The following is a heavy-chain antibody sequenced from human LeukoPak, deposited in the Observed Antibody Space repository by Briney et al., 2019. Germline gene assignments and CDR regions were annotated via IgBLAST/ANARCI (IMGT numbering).Heavy chain of an antibody. Sequence: GASVKVSCKASGYTFTGYYMHWVRQAPGQGLEWVGWINPNSGGTNYAQKFQGRVTITADEPTSTAYMELSSLRSEDTAVYYCARVNCGGDCYSDRGAFDIWGQGTTVTVSS. J-gene: IGHJ3*02. D-gene: IGHD2-21*02. CDR1: GYTFTGYY. CDR2: INPNSGGT. CDR3: ARVNCGGDCYSDRGAFDI. V-gene: IGHV1-2*02.